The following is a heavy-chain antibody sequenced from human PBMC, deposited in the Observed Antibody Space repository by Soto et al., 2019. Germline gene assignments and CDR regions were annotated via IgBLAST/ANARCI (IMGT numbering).Heavy chain of an antibody. D-gene: IGHD2-15*01. CDR2: IIPFFGKP. J-gene: IGHJ6*02. Sequence: QVQLVQSGAELKKPGSSVKVSCKASGGSFKTSAISWVRQAPGQGLEWMGGIIPFFGKPNYAQRLPDRVTITADETNSTAHMGLGRLGSGGTAVYYWSGGPWGIVVHYGNDGRGQRNPVT. V-gene: IGHV1-69*12. CDR1: GGSFKTSA. CDR3: SGGPWGIVVHYGNDG.